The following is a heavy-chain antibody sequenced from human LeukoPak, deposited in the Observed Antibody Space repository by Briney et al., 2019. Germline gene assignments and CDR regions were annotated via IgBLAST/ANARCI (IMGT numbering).Heavy chain of an antibody. V-gene: IGHV3-30-3*01. CDR1: GFTFSSYA. CDR3: ARVSSGWYYDY. Sequence: GGSLRLSCAASGFTFSSYAMHWVHQAPGKGLEWVAVISYDGSNKYYADSVKGRFTISRDNSKNTLYLQMNSLRAEDTAVYYCARVSSGWYYDYWGQGTLVTVSS. CDR2: ISYDGSNK. J-gene: IGHJ4*02. D-gene: IGHD6-19*01.